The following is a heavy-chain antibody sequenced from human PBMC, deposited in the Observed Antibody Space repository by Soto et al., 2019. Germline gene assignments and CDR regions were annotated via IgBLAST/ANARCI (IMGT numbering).Heavy chain of an antibody. CDR1: GYTFTGYY. CDR3: ARDEQLALSGWFDP. D-gene: IGHD6-13*01. J-gene: IGHJ5*02. V-gene: IGHV1-2*02. Sequence: ASVKVSCKASGYTFTGYYMHWVRQAPGQGLEWMGWINPNSGGTNYAQKFQGRVTMTRDTSISTACMELSRLRSDDTAVYYCARDEQLALSGWFDPWGQGTLVTVSS. CDR2: INPNSGGT.